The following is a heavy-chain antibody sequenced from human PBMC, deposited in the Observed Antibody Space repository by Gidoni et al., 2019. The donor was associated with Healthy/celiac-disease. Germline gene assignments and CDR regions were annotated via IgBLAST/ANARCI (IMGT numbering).Heavy chain of an antibody. V-gene: IGHV4-34*01. Sequence: QVQLQQWGAGLLKPSETLSLTCAVYGGSFSGYYWSWIRQPPGKGLEWIGEINHSGSTNYNPALKSRVTISVDTSKNQFSLKLSSVTAADTAVYYCARVGGSGSYPTDYWGQGTLVTVSS. D-gene: IGHD3-10*01. CDR1: GGSFSGYY. J-gene: IGHJ4*02. CDR2: INHSGST. CDR3: ARVGGSGSYPTDY.